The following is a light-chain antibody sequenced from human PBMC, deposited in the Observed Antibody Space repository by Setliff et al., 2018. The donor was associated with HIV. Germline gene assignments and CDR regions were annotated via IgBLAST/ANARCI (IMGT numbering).Light chain of an antibody. V-gene: IGLV2-14*01. CDR2: EVT. J-gene: IGLJ1*01. Sequence: QSALTQPASVSGSPGQSIIISCTGTSSDVGGYNYVSWYQQHPGKAPKLIIYEVTNRPSGVSDRFSGSKSVNTASLTISGLQTEDEADYYCNSYTTSGTRVFGTGTKATVL. CDR3: NSYTTSGTRV. CDR1: SSDVGGYNY.